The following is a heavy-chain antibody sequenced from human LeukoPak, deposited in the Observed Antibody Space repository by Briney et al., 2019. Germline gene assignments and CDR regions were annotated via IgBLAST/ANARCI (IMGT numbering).Heavy chain of an antibody. CDR3: AKGWTSIKYDS. CDR2: INSDGSTI. CDR1: GFSFSRYW. D-gene: IGHD3/OR15-3a*01. J-gene: IGHJ4*02. V-gene: IGHV3-74*01. Sequence: GGSLRLSCAASGFSFSRYWMHWVRQVPGKGLVWVSRINSDGSTITYADSVKGRFTISRDNTKNTLYLQMNSLKAEDTAVYYCAKGWTSIKYDSWGQGTLVTVSS.